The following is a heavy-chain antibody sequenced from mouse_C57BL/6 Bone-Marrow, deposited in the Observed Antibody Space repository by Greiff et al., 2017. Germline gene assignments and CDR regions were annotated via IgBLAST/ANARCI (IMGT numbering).Heavy chain of an antibody. CDR1: GFTFSDYY. CDR2: INYDGSST. V-gene: IGHV5-16*01. Sequence: EVMLVESEGGLVQPGSSMKLSCTASGFTFSDYYMAWVRQVPEKGLEWVANINYDGSSTYYLDSLKSRFIISRDNAKNILYLQMSSLKSEDTATYYCAREHGYPYYFDYWGQGTTLTVSS. CDR3: AREHGYPYYFDY. D-gene: IGHD2-2*01. J-gene: IGHJ2*01.